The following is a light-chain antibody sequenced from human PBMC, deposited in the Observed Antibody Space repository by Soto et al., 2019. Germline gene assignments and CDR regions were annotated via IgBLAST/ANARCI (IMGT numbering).Light chain of an antibody. J-gene: IGLJ1*01. Sequence: QSVLTQPRSVSGSPGQSVTISCTGTSSDVGGYNFVSWYQQHPGKVPKLMIYDVTKRPSGVPNRFSGSKSGNTASLTISALQAEDEADYYCCSYAGSYTLYVFXTGTKVTVL. V-gene: IGLV2-11*01. CDR3: CSYAGSYTLYV. CDR1: SSDVGGYNF. CDR2: DVT.